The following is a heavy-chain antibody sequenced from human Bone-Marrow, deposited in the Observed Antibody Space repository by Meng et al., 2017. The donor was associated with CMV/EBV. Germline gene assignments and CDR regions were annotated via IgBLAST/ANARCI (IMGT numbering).Heavy chain of an antibody. Sequence: KVSCKGSGYSFTSYWIGWVRQMPGKGLEWMGIIYPGDSDTRYSPSFQGQVTISADKSISTAYLQWSSLKASDTAMYYCASNLADYFDYWGQGNLVNVSS. V-gene: IGHV5-51*01. CDR3: ASNLADYFDY. J-gene: IGHJ4*02. CDR1: GYSFTSYW. CDR2: IYPGDSDT.